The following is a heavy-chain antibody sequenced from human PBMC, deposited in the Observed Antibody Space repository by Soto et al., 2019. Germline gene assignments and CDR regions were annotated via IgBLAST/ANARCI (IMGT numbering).Heavy chain of an antibody. V-gene: IGHV4-4*07. CDR1: GGSMSSYY. Sequence: QVHLQQSGPGLVNPSETLSLTCTVSGGSMSSYYWTWIRQPAGKGLEWIGRVYSSGGTHYNPSLKIRVTISLDTSKNQFSLRLLSVTDADTAVYYCARGQRFADWFDPWGKGTLVTVSS. CDR3: ARGQRFADWFDP. J-gene: IGHJ5*02. CDR2: VYSSGGT. D-gene: IGHD3-3*01.